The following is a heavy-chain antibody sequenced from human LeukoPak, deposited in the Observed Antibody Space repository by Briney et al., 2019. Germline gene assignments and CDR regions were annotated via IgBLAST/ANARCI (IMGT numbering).Heavy chain of an antibody. CDR2: ISTDGKTI. CDR3: ARDPSSGWYLKGWFDP. J-gene: IGHJ5*02. V-gene: IGHV3-48*03. CDR1: GFTFSSYE. Sequence: TGGSLRLSCAASGFTFSSYEMNWVRQAPGKGLEWVSYISTDGKTIYDADSVKGRFTTSRDNSKNSLYLQMNSLRAEDTAVYYCARDPSSGWYLKGWFDPWGQGTLVTVSS. D-gene: IGHD6-19*01.